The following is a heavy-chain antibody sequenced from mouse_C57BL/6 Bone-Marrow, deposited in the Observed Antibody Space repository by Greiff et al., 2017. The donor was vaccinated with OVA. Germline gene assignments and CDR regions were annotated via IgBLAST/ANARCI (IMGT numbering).Heavy chain of an antibody. D-gene: IGHD2-10*02. CDR2: IYPGNSDT. J-gene: IGHJ4*01. CDR1: GYTFTSYW. CDR3: TRKELSIYYAMDY. Sequence: EVQLQQSGTVLARPGASVKMSCKTSGYTFTSYWMHWVKQRPGQGLEWIGAIYPGNSDTSYNQKFKGKAKLTAVTSASTAYMELSSLTNEDSAVYYCTRKELSIYYAMDYWGQGTSVTVSS. V-gene: IGHV1-5*01.